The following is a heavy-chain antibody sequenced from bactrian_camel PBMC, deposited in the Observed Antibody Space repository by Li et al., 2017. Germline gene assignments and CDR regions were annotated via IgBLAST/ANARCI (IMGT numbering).Heavy chain of an antibody. V-gene: IGHV3S6*01. CDR2: IRHDESGT. Sequence: HVQLVESGGALVQPGGSLRLSCLGSGFNFRGYDIAWVRQGPGKGLEWVSSIRHDESGTYYSNSVKGRFTISKDDAKNTVYLQMNSLKIEDTAVYYCAARDRYCHLDIDEYNYWGQGTQVTISS. D-gene: IGHD2*01. CDR1: GFNFRGYD. J-gene: IGHJ4*01. CDR3: AARDRYCHLDIDEYNY.